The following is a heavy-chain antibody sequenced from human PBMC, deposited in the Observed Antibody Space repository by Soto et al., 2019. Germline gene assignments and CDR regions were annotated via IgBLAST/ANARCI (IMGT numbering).Heavy chain of an antibody. CDR1: GFTFRNYD. Sequence: EVQLVESGGGLVQPGGSLRLSCEASGFTFRNYDMRWVRQGTGKGLEWVSGISAAGDPDYADFVEGRYTISRENAQNSFFLQMNSLRVGDTAVYYCARTDRVFYGLDVWGQGTTVIVSS. CDR3: ARTDRVFYGLDV. J-gene: IGHJ6*02. V-gene: IGHV3-13*05. CDR2: ISAAGDP.